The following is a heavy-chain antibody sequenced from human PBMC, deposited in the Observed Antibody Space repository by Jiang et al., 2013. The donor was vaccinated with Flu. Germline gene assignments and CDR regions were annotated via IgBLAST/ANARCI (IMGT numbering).Heavy chain of an antibody. CDR1: GFTFRQLW. Sequence: ASGFTFRQLWHELGPPGSREGGWSGSHVLLGVVLTHTTRDSVKGRFTISRDNSKNTLFLQMDGLGAEDTAVYYCAKARFYYGSGDRRYFDYWGQGTLVTVSS. J-gene: IGHJ4*02. V-gene: IGHV3-23*01. D-gene: IGHD3-10*01. CDR3: AKARFYYGSGDRRYFDY. CDR2: LLGVVLT.